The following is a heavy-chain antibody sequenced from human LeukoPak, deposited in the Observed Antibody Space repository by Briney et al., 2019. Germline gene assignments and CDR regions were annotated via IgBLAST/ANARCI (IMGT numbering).Heavy chain of an antibody. CDR2: FDPEDGET. D-gene: IGHD3-3*01. J-gene: IGHJ5*02. CDR1: GYTLTELS. Sequence: ASVKVSCKVSGYTLTELSMHWVRQAPGKGLEWMGGFDPEDGETIYAQKFQGRVTMTEDKSTDTAYMELSSLRSEDTAVYYCATPFYDFWSGYQSDNWFDPWGQGTLVTVSS. CDR3: ATPFYDFWSGYQSDNWFDP. V-gene: IGHV1-24*01.